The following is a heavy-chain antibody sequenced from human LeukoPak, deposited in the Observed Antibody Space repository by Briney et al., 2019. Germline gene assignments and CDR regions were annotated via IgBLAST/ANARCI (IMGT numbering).Heavy chain of an antibody. J-gene: IGHJ4*02. CDR2: ISSSSSTI. D-gene: IGHD4-17*01. CDR1: GFTYNSYN. V-gene: IGHV3-48*01. Sequence: GGSLTLPCAASGFTYNSYNMLWPRQAPGKGLEWVSYISSSSSTIYYADSAKGRFTISRDNAKNSLYLQMNSLRAEDTAVYYCANNYGDTRIDWGQGTLVTVSS. CDR3: ANNYGDTRID.